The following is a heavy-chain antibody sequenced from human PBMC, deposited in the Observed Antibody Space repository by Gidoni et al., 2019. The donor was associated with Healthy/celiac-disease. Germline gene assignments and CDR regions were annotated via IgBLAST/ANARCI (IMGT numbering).Heavy chain of an antibody. J-gene: IGHJ4*02. Sequence: QVQLVQSGAEVKKPGASVKVSCKASGYTFTSYGISWVRQAPGQGLEWMGWISAYNGNTNYAQKLQGRVTMTTDTSTSTAYMELRSLRSDDTAVYYCASGEWSGSYSPSETFDYWGQGTLVTVSS. CDR2: ISAYNGNT. CDR1: GYTFTSYG. D-gene: IGHD1-26*01. CDR3: ASGEWSGSYSPSETFDY. V-gene: IGHV1-18*04.